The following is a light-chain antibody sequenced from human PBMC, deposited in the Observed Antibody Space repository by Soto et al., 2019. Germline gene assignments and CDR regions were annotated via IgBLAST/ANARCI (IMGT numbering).Light chain of an antibody. Sequence: EIVMTQSPATLSVSPGERATLSCRASQSVTNNLAWYQQKPGQAPRLLIYGASTRATGIPARCSGSGSGTEFTLTFSSLQSEDFAVYFCQQYDNWPPTFGQGTKVEIK. CDR2: GAS. V-gene: IGKV3-15*01. CDR3: QQYDNWPPT. J-gene: IGKJ1*01. CDR1: QSVTNN.